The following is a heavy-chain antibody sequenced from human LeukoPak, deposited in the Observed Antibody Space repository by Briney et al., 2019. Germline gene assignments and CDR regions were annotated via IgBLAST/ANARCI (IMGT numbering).Heavy chain of an antibody. J-gene: IGHJ4*02. V-gene: IGHV4-4*07. CDR2: IYTSGST. Sequence: SETLSLACTVSGGSISSYYWSWIRQPAGKGLEWIGRIYTSGSTNYNPSLKSRVTMSVDTSKNQFSLKLSSVTAADTAVYYCARDWYYYDSSGYAFDYWGQGTLVTASS. CDR3: ARDWYYYDSSGYAFDY. D-gene: IGHD3-22*01. CDR1: GGSISSYY.